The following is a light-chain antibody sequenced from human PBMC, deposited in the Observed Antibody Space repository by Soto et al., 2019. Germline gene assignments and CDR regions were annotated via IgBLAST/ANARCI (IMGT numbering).Light chain of an antibody. CDR3: QQYVTSPWA. CDR2: GAS. J-gene: IGKJ1*01. Sequence: VLSQSPGTLSLSPGERATLSCRASQSVSNNYLAWYQQKPGQAPRLLIYGASNRATGIPDRFSGSGSGTDFTLTISRLELEDFAVYYCQQYVTSPWAFGQGTKV. CDR1: QSVSNNY. V-gene: IGKV3-20*01.